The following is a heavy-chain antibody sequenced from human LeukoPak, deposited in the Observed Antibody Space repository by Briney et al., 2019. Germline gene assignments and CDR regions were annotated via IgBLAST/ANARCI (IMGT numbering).Heavy chain of an antibody. J-gene: IGHJ4*02. D-gene: IGHD6-19*01. Sequence: PGGSMRLSCAAAGFTFGSYAMSWVRQAPGKGMEWVSAISGSGGSTYYEDSVKGRFTISRDNSKNTLYLQMNSLRAEDTAVYYCAKEISGWSSWGQGTLVTVSS. CDR2: ISGSGGST. V-gene: IGHV3-23*01. CDR3: AKEISGWSS. CDR1: GFTFGSYA.